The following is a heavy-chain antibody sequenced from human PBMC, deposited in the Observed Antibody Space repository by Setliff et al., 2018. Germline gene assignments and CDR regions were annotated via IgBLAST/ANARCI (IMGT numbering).Heavy chain of an antibody. D-gene: IGHD3-22*01. Sequence: ASVKVSCKASGYTFSDYYMHWIRQAPGQGPEWMGCINPNTGGTRFAQKFQFGVTMTADKAITTAYMELTRLTSDDTAMYYCARINFYVSSGYYYAPDFWGQGTLVTVSS. J-gene: IGHJ4*02. CDR3: ARINFYVSSGYYYAPDF. CDR1: GYTFSDYY. CDR2: INPNTGGT. V-gene: IGHV1-2*02.